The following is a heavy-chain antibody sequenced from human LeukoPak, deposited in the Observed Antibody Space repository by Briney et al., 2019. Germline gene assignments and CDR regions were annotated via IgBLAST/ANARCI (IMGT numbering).Heavy chain of an antibody. CDR1: GYTFTSYG. J-gene: IGHJ6*02. CDR2: ISAYNGNT. Sequence: GASVKVSCKASGYTFTSYGISWVRQAPGQGLEWMGWISAYNGNTNYAQKLQGRVTMTTDTSTSTAYMELRSLRSDDTAVYYCARDKGYSSSWRVSESYYYGMDVWGQGTTVIVSS. V-gene: IGHV1-18*01. D-gene: IGHD6-13*01. CDR3: ARDKGYSSSWRVSESYYYGMDV.